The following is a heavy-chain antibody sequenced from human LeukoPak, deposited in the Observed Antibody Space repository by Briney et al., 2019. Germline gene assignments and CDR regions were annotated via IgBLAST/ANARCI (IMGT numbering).Heavy chain of an antibody. CDR1: GFTFSSYE. CDR3: GAGRQFVGAFDI. J-gene: IGHJ3*02. D-gene: IGHD3-10*01. V-gene: IGHV3-48*03. Sequence: GGSLRLSCAASGFTFSSYELYWVRQAPGKGLEWVSYISSGGIIKYADSVKGQFTISRDDAKKSLYLQMNSLRAEDTAIYYCGAGRQFVGAFDIWGQGTLVVVSA. CDR2: ISSGGII.